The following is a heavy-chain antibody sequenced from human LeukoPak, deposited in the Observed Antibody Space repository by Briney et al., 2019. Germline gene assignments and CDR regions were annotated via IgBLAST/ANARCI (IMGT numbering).Heavy chain of an antibody. CDR3: AKDYSESRVADVFFEY. CDR2: ITSGFTP. J-gene: IGHJ4*02. D-gene: IGHD2-15*01. CDR1: GLTFSDHA. Sequence: PAGSLRLSCAASGLTFSDHAMSWFRQAPGKGLEWVAGITSGFTPHYADSVKGRFTISRDNSKNTFHLQLNSLRAEDTAIYYCAKDYSESRVADVFFEYWGQGTLVTVSS. V-gene: IGHV3-23*01.